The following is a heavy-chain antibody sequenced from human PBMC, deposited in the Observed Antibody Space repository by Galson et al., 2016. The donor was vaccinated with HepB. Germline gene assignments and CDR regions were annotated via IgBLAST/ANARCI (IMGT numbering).Heavy chain of an antibody. V-gene: IGHV3-66*02. CDR2: LYGIGTT. CDR1: GFSVTRNY. Sequence: LRLSCAASGFSVTRNYMTWVRQAPGKGLEWVSVLYGIGTTYYADSVQGRFTISRDDDQNTLFLQMDRLRPEDTATYFCARGFCGGTSCYGGFYYGMDVWGKGTRVIVSS. CDR3: ARGFCGGTSCYGGFYYGMDV. D-gene: IGHD2-2*01. J-gene: IGHJ6*04.